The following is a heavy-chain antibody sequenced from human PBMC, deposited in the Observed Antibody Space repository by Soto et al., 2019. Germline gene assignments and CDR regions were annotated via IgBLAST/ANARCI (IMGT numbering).Heavy chain of an antibody. CDR3: ERIVVVVAAKYYYYDDYMDV. V-gene: IGHV2-26*01. J-gene: IGHJ6*03. Sequence: HVTLTESGPVLVKPTETLTLTSTVSGFSLSNARMGVSWIRQPPGQPLKWLAHIFSNDEKSYSTSLKSRLTISKDTTKSQVVLTMTNMDPVDTATYYCERIVVVVAAKYYYYDDYMDVLGKGTTVTFSS. CDR2: IFSNDEK. D-gene: IGHD2-15*01. CDR1: GFSLSNARMG.